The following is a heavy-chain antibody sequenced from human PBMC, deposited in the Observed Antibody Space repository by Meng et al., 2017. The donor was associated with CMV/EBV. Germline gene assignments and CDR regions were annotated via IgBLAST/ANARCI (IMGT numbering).Heavy chain of an antibody. CDR1: GGTSNTYA. CDR3: TRNGFPEGGYYFDY. J-gene: IGHJ4*02. CDR2: IIPVLGIA. D-gene: IGHD2-15*01. V-gene: IGHV1-69*02. Sequence: QVQLVQSGAEVKKPGSSVKVSCKASGGTSNTYAITWVRQAPGQGLEWMGRIIPVLGIAIYAQKFQGRVIITADKSTCTAYMELSSLRSEDTAMYYCTRNGFPEGGYYFDYWGQGTLVTVSS.